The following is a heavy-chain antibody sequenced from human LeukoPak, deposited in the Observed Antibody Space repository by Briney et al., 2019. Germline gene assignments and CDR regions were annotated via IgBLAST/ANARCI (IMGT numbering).Heavy chain of an antibody. CDR3: ARGRGDGYNWNY. J-gene: IGHJ4*02. V-gene: IGHV4-34*01. CDR1: AGSFSGYY. D-gene: IGHD5-24*01. CDR2: INHSGST. Sequence: PSETLSRTGAVYAGSFSGYYWGWNRPPQGKGREWSGEINHSGSTNYNTSLKSRVTISVDTSKNQLSLKLSSVTAADTAVYYCARGRGDGYNWNYWGQGTLVTVSS.